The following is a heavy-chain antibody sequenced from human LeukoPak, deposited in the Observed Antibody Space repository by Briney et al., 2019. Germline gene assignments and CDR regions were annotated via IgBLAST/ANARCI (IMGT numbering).Heavy chain of an antibody. CDR2: MNPNSGNT. Sequence: GASVKVSCKAAGYTFTSYDINWVRQATGQGLEWMGWMNPNSGNTGYAQKFQGRVTITRNTSISTAYMELSSLRSEDTAVYYCARDPILIYDFWSGYPVWGQGTLVTVSS. J-gene: IGHJ4*02. CDR3: ARDPILIYDFWSGYPV. CDR1: GYTFTSYD. D-gene: IGHD3-3*01. V-gene: IGHV1-8*03.